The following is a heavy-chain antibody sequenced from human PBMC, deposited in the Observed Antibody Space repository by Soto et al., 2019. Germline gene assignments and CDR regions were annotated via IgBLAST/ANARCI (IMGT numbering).Heavy chain of an antibody. Sequence: PGESLKISCKGAGYTFDSAWIGWVRQMPGKGLEWMGIIKPGGFDLRYSPPFRGHVTISXXXXVXTXYXQLXXLKASDTAIYYCARKINYICDFWGQGTLVTVSS. CDR1: GYTFDSAW. CDR2: IKPGGFDL. V-gene: IGHV5-51*01. J-gene: IGHJ4*02. CDR3: ARKINYICDF. D-gene: IGHD4-4*01.